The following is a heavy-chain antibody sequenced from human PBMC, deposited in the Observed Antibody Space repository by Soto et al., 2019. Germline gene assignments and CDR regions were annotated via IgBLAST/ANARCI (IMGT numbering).Heavy chain of an antibody. J-gene: IGHJ6*02. D-gene: IGHD6-13*01. V-gene: IGHV4-59*01. Sequence: SSETLSLTCTVSGGSISSYYWSWIRQPPGKGLEWIGYIYYSGSTNYNPSLKSRVTISVDTSKNQFSLKLSSVTAADTAVYYCARSHPGYSSSWPPNYGMDVWGQGTTVTVSS. CDR1: GGSISSYY. CDR3: ARSHPGYSSSWPPNYGMDV. CDR2: IYYSGST.